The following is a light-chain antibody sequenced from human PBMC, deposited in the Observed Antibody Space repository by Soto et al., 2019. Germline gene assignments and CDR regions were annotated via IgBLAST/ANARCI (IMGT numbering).Light chain of an antibody. V-gene: IGLV2-14*01. CDR1: SSDVGSFDS. J-gene: IGLJ3*02. Sequence: QSVLTQPASVSGSPGQPITISCTGTSSDVGSFDSVAWYQHNPGKAPKLIISEVRNRPSGISYRFTGSKSGNTASLTISGLQAEDEADYYCSSYTTTSTLVFGGGTKLTVL. CDR2: EVR. CDR3: SSYTTTSTLV.